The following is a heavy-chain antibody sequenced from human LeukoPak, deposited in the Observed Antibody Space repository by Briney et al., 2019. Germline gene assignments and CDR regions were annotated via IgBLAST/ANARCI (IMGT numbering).Heavy chain of an antibody. J-gene: IGHJ4*02. CDR2: ISSSSSYI. D-gene: IGHD1-14*01. V-gene: IGHV3-21*01. CDR3: ASGVSPTAPFDY. CDR1: GFTFSSYS. Sequence: GGSLRLSCAASGFTFSSYSMNWVPQAPGKGLEWVSSISSSSSYIYYADSVKGRFTISRDNAKNSLYLQMNSLRAEDTAVYYCASGVSPTAPFDYWGQGTLVTVSS.